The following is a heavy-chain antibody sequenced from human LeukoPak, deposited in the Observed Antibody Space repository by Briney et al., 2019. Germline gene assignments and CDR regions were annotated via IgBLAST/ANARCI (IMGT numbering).Heavy chain of an antibody. CDR1: GGSISSYY. Sequence: SEALSLTCTVSGGSISSYYWSWIRQPPGKGLEWIGYIYYSGSTNYNPSLKSRVTISVDTSKNQFSLKLSSVTAADTAVYYCARAMVRGVPTPFDSWGQGTLVTVSS. CDR2: IYYSGST. CDR3: ARAMVRGVPTPFDS. J-gene: IGHJ4*02. V-gene: IGHV4-59*01. D-gene: IGHD3-10*01.